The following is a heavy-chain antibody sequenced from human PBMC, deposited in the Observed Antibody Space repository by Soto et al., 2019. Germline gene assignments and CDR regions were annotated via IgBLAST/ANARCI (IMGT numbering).Heavy chain of an antibody. CDR1: GYSFTSYW. Sequence: PGESLKISCKGSGYSFTSYWIGWVRQMPGKGLEWMGIIYPGDSDTRYSPSFQGQVTISADKSISTAYLQWSSLKASDTAMYYCGASAAAGTGIYYYYYYGMDVWGQGDHGHRLL. CDR2: IYPGDSDT. D-gene: IGHD6-13*01. CDR3: GASAAAGTGIYYYYYYGMDV. J-gene: IGHJ6*02. V-gene: IGHV5-51*01.